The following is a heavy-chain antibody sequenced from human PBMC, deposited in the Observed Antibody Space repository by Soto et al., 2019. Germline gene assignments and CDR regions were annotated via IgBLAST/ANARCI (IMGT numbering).Heavy chain of an antibody. J-gene: IGHJ4*02. CDR1: GYTFSSYD. CDR2: LNPKSGFT. V-gene: IGHV1-8*01. D-gene: IGHD1-26*01. Sequence: QVQLVQSGAEVKKPGTSVTVSCQTSGYTFSSYDINWVRQATGQGLEWMGWLNPKSGFTGHARQFQGRFTMTRDTSTRTVYMELSSLRSEDTDIYYCVRVMGSIDYWGTGTVVTVSS. CDR3: VRVMGSIDY.